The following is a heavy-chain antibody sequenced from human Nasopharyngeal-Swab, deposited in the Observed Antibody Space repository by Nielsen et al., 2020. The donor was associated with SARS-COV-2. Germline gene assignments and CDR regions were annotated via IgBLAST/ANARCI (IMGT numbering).Heavy chain of an antibody. CDR1: GLTFSRYS. Sequence: GESLKISCVVSGLTFSRYSMNWVRQAPGKGLEWISYISSGSSSIYYTDSVKGRFTISRDNAKNSLFLQMSSLTAEDTAVYYCARRYCSGVSCYSDYWGQGTPVTVSS. J-gene: IGHJ4*02. D-gene: IGHD2-15*01. V-gene: IGHV3-48*04. CDR3: ARRYCSGVSCYSDY. CDR2: ISSGSSSI.